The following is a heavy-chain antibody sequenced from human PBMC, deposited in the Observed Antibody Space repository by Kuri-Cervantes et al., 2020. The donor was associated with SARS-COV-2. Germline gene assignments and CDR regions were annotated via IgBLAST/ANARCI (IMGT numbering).Heavy chain of an antibody. CDR3: ARDSSSGWYGGGDFDY. J-gene: IGHJ4*02. CDR1: GFTFSSYA. CDR2: ISYDGSNK. Sequence: GGSLRLSCAASGFTFSSYAMHWVRQAPGKGLEWVAVISYDGSNKYYADSVKGRFTISRDNSKNTLYLQMNSLRAEDTAVYYCARDSSSGWYGGGDFDYWGQGTLVTVSS. V-gene: IGHV3-30-3*01. D-gene: IGHD6-19*01.